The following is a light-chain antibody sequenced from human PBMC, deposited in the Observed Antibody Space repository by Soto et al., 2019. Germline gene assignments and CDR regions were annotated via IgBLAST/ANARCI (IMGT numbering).Light chain of an antibody. CDR3: SSYTSSSTLWV. Sequence: QSALTQPASVSGSPGQSITISCTGTSSDVGGYNYVSWYQQHPGKAPKLMIYEVSNRPSGVSNRFSGSKSGNTASLTISGLQAEDEADYYCSSYTSSSTLWVFGGGTKRPS. V-gene: IGLV2-14*01. J-gene: IGLJ3*02. CDR2: EVS. CDR1: SSDVGGYNY.